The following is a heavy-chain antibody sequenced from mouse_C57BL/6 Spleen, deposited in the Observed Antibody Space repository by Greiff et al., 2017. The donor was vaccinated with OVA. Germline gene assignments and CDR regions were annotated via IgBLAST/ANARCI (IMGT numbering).Heavy chain of an antibody. Sequence: ESGPGLVKPSQSLSLTCSVTGYSITSGYYWNWIRQFPGNKLEWMGYISYDGGTNYNPSLKNRISITRDTSKNQFFLKLNTVTTEDTATYYCASGDYYGSSFYAMDYWGQGTSVTVSS. V-gene: IGHV3-6*01. CDR1: GYSITSGYY. J-gene: IGHJ4*01. D-gene: IGHD1-1*01. CDR3: ASGDYYGSSFYAMDY. CDR2: ISYDGGT.